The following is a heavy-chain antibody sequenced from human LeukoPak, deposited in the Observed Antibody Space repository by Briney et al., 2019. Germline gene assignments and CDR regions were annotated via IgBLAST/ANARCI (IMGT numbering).Heavy chain of an antibody. J-gene: IGHJ5*02. Sequence: SETLSLTCTVSGGSISSSSYYWGWIRQPPGTGLEWIGSIYYSGSTYYNPSLKSRVTISVDTSKNQFSLKLSSVTAADTAVYYCARHSWEQWLVAWFDPWGQGTLVTVSS. D-gene: IGHD6-19*01. CDR1: GGSISSSSYY. CDR3: ARHSWEQWLVAWFDP. V-gene: IGHV4-39*01. CDR2: IYYSGST.